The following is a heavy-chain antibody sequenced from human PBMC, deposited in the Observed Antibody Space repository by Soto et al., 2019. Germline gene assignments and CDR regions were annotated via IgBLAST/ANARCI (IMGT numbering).Heavy chain of an antibody. J-gene: IGHJ6*02. D-gene: IGHD4-17*01. V-gene: IGHV5-51*01. CDR3: ARHPDGDYDAMYV. CDR1: VYRFTNYW. Sequence: PGESLKISCKASVYRFTNYWIGWVRQMPGKGLEWMGIIYPGDSDTRYSPSFQGQVTISADKSISTAYLQWSSLKASDTAMYYCARHPDGDYDAMYVWGQGTPVTVSS. CDR2: IYPGDSDT.